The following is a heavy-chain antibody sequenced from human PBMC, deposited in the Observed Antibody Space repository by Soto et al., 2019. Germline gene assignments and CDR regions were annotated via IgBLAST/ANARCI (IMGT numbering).Heavy chain of an antibody. V-gene: IGHV3-7*03. CDR2: IKQDGSEK. D-gene: IGHD3-3*01. Sequence: GGSLRLSCAASGFTFSSYWMSWVRQAPGKGLEWVANIKQDGSEKYYVDSVKGRFTISRDNAKNSLYLQMNSLRAEDTAVYYCARDSQYYDFWSGYYSRYYGMDVWGQGTTVTVYS. J-gene: IGHJ6*02. CDR1: GFTFSSYW. CDR3: ARDSQYYDFWSGYYSRYYGMDV.